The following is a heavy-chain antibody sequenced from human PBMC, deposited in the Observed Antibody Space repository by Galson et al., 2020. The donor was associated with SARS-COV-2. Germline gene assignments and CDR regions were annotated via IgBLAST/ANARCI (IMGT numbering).Heavy chain of an antibody. Sequence: GGSLRLSCAASGFTFSDYYMSWIRQAPGKGLEWVSYISSSSSYTNYADSVKGRFTISRDNAKNSLYLQMNSLRAEDTAVYYCAGGTWAYYYGMDVWGQGTTVTVSS. V-gene: IGHV3-11*06. CDR2: ISSSSSYT. D-gene: IGHD1-1*01. J-gene: IGHJ6*02. CDR1: GFTFSDYY. CDR3: AGGTWAYYYGMDV.